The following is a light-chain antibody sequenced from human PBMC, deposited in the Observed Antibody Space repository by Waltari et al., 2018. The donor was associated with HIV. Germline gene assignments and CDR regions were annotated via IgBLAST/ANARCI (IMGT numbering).Light chain of an antibody. V-gene: IGLV1-40*01. CDR3: QSYDSSLSGSRV. CDR2: GNI. CDR1: SPTIGAGFD. Sequence: QSVLPQPPSVSVSPGQRVTISCTGSSPTIGAGFDVPCYPQVPGTAPKLLIYGNINRPSGVPDRFAGSKSGASASLAITGLQAEDEADYYCQSYDSSLSGSRVFGTGTKVTVL. J-gene: IGLJ1*01.